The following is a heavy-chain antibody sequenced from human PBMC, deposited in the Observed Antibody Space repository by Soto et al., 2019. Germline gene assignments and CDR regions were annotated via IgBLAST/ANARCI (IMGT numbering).Heavy chain of an antibody. J-gene: IGHJ4*02. CDR2: IYHSGST. V-gene: IGHV4-38-2*01. CDR3: ANVHSGSYYVAFDY. CDR1: GYSISSGYY. Sequence: SETLSLTCAVSGYSISSGYYWGWIRQPPGKGLEWIGSIYHSGSTYYNPSLKSRVTISVDTSKNQFSLKLSSVTAADTAVYYCANVHSGSYYVAFDYWGQGTLVTVSS. D-gene: IGHD1-26*01.